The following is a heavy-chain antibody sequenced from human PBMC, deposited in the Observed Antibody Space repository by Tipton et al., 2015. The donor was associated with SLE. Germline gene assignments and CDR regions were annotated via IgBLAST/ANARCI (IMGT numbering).Heavy chain of an antibody. CDR1: GYSISSGYY. CDR3: ARVGMEVTPGYFDY. CDR2: INHSGST. Sequence: TLSLTCAVSGYSISSGYYWSWIRQPPGKGLEWIGEINHSGSTNYNPSLKSRVTISVDTSKNQFSLKLSSVTAGDTAVYYCARVGMEVTPGYFDYWGQGTLVTVSS. D-gene: IGHD2-21*02. J-gene: IGHJ4*02. V-gene: IGHV4-34*01.